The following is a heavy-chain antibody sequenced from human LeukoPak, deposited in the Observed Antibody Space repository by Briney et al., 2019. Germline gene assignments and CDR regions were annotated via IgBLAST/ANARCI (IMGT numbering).Heavy chain of an antibody. CDR3: AREESAMVVIDY. Sequence: PGGSLRLSCAASGFTFSSFTMPWVRQAPGEGLEWVAVISYDGSNNYYADSVKGRFTISRDNSKNTLYLQMNSLRDEDTAVYYCAREESAMVVIDYWGQGTLVTVSS. CDR1: GFTFSSFT. CDR2: ISYDGSNN. D-gene: IGHD2-2*01. V-gene: IGHV3-30-3*01. J-gene: IGHJ4*02.